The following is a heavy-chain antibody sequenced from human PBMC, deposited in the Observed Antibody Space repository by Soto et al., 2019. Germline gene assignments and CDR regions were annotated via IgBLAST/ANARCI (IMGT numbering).Heavy chain of an antibody. J-gene: IGHJ4*02. D-gene: IGHD1-26*01. Sequence: QIQLVESGGDVVQPGKSLRLSCAASGFNFGFFGMHWVRQAPGKGLEWVAFISGDGINTQYADSVRGRFTLSRDYSRKTLYLQMDSLRDEDTALYCCARGNLSFDFDSWGLGTLVTVSS. CDR2: ISGDGINT. CDR3: ARGNLSFDFDS. V-gene: IGHV3-30*03. CDR1: GFNFGFFG.